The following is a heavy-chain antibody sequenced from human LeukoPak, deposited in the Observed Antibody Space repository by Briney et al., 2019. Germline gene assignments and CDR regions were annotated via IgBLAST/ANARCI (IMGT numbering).Heavy chain of an antibody. CDR3: ASLYCGGDCYRHRRTNYYYYYGMDV. D-gene: IGHD2-21*02. Sequence: PGGSLRLSCAASGFTFSSYAMHWVRQAPGKGLEWVAVISYDGSNKYYADSVKGRFTISGDNSKNTLYLQMNSLRAEDTAVYYCASLYCGGDCYRHRRTNYYYYYGMDVWGQGTTVTVSS. V-gene: IGHV3-30-3*01. CDR2: ISYDGSNK. CDR1: GFTFSSYA. J-gene: IGHJ6*02.